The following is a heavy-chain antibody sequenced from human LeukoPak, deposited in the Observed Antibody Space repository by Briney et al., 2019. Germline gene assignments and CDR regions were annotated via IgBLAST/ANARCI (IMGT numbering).Heavy chain of an antibody. V-gene: IGHV3-15*07. CDR1: AFIFSGHW. J-gene: IGHJ4*02. Sequence: GGSLRLSCEGSAFIFSGHWMNWVRQAPGKGLEWVGRIKSKTDGGTTDYAAPVKGRFTISRDDSKNTLYLQMNSLKTEDTAVYYCTTKPNKYYDFWSAYNDYWGQGTLVPVSS. CDR3: TTKPNKYYDFWSAYNDY. D-gene: IGHD3-3*01. CDR2: IKSKTDGGTT.